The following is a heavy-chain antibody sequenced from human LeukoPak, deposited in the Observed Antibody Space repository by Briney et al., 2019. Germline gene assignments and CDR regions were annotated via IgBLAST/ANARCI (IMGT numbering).Heavy chain of an antibody. J-gene: IGHJ6*01. CDR2: IYYSGST. V-gene: IGHV4-39*01. CDR3: ARQPGSSWSPYYYYGMDV. CDR1: GFTFSDYY. Sequence: PGGSLRLSCAASGFTFSDYYMSWIRQAPGKGLEWLGSIYYSGSTYYNPSLKSRVTISVDTSKNQFSLKLSSVTAADTAVYYCARQPGSSWSPYYYYGMDVWGQGTTVTVSS. D-gene: IGHD6-13*01.